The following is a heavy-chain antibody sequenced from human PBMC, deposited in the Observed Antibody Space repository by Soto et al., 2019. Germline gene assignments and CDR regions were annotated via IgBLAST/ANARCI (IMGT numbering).Heavy chain of an antibody. CDR1: GFTFSNAW. D-gene: IGHD2-15*01. CDR3: TTPTVVVVASTNYYYYYMDV. J-gene: IGHJ6*03. CDR2: IKSKTDGGTT. V-gene: IGHV3-15*01. Sequence: GGSLRLSCAASGFTFSNAWMSWVRQAPGKGLEWVGRIKSKTDGGTTDYAAPVKGRFTISRDDSKNTLYLQMNSLKTEDTAVYYCTTPTVVVVASTNYYYYYMDVWGKGTTVTVSS.